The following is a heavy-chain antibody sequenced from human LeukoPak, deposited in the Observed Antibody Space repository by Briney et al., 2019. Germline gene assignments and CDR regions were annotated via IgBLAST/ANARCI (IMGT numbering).Heavy chain of an antibody. CDR1: GFTVSSNY. Sequence: GGSLRLSCAASGFTVSSNYMTWVRQAPGKGLEWVANIKPDGSEKYYVDSVKGRFTISRDNAKNSLYLQMNSLRAEDTAVYYCAGRGGVIAYWGQGTLVTVSS. D-gene: IGHD3-16*01. J-gene: IGHJ4*02. CDR3: AGRGGVIAY. V-gene: IGHV3-7*02. CDR2: IKPDGSEK.